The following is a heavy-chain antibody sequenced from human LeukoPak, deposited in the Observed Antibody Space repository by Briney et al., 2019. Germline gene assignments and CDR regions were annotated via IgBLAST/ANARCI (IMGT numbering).Heavy chain of an antibody. CDR1: GGSFSGYY. V-gene: IGHV4-34*01. Sequence: PSETLSLTCAVYGGSFSGYYWSWIRQPPGKGLEWIGEINHSGSTNYNPSLKSRVTISVDTSKNQFSLKLSSVTAADTAVYYCASCSDYSSFDYWGQGTLVTASS. D-gene: IGHD4-11*01. J-gene: IGHJ4*02. CDR3: ASCSDYSSFDY. CDR2: INHSGST.